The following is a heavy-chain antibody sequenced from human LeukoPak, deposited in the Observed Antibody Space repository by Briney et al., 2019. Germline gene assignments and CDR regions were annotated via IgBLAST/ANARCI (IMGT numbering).Heavy chain of an antibody. CDR1: GDSISSSSSY. V-gene: IGHV4-39*07. Sequence: SETLSLTCTVSGDSISSSSSYWGWIRQPPGEGLEWMGSIYYSGSTYYNPSLKSRVTISVDTSKNQFSLELSSVTAADTAVYYCARSFPKVYYYDSSGYSHHPGTRRQYYFDYWGQGTLVTVSS. CDR2: IYYSGST. J-gene: IGHJ4*02. CDR3: ARSFPKVYYYDSSGYSHHPGTRRQYYFDY. D-gene: IGHD3-22*01.